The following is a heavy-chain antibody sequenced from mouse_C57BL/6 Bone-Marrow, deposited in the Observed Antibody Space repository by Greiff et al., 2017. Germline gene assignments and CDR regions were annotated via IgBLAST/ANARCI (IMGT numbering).Heavy chain of an antibody. CDR3: ARGYSNLYYFDY. CDR1: GYSITSGYY. Sequence: DVQLQESGPGLVKPSQSLSLTCSVTGYSITSGYYWNWIRQFPGNKLEWMGYISYDGSNNYNPSLKNRISITRDTSKNQFFLKLNSVTTEDTATYYCARGYSNLYYFDYWGQGTTLTVSS. J-gene: IGHJ2*01. D-gene: IGHD2-5*01. CDR2: ISYDGSN. V-gene: IGHV3-6*01.